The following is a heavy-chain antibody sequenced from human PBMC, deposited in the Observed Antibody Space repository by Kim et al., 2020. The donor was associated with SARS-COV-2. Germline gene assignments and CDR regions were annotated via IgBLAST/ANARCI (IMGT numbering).Heavy chain of an antibody. CDR1: GGSFSGYY. J-gene: IGHJ4*02. D-gene: IGHD4-4*01. Sequence: SETLSLTCAVYGGSFSGYYWSWIRQPPGKGLEWIGEINHSGSTNYNPSLKSRVTMSVDTSKKHFSLRLSSVTAADTAVYYCARAPRYSNYADYWGQGTLV. CDR3: ARAPRYSNYADY. V-gene: IGHV4-34*01. CDR2: INHSGST.